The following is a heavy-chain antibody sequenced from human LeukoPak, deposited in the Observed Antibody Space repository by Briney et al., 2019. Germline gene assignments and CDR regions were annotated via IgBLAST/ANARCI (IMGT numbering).Heavy chain of an antibody. CDR2: IYSGGTT. Sequence: GGSLRLSCAASGLTVSTNCMTWVRHAPGRGLEWVATIYSGGTTYYADSVMGRFTISRHNSRNTLYLQMNSLRAEDTAVYYCARVDTVMVYYFDLWGQGTLVTVSS. V-gene: IGHV3-53*04. CDR1: GLTVSTNC. CDR3: ARVDTVMVYYFDL. J-gene: IGHJ4*02. D-gene: IGHD5-18*01.